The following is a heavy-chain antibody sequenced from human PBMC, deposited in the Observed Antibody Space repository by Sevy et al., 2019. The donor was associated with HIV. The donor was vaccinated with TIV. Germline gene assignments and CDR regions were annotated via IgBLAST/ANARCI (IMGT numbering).Heavy chain of an antibody. CDR1: EFTFSTYA. CDR3: ARDLTPPVDGSGTYPSYFDY. J-gene: IGHJ4*02. V-gene: IGHV3-21*01. CDR2: ISSLSRYI. D-gene: IGHD1-26*01. Sequence: GGSLRLSCAASEFTFSTYAMNWVRQAPGKGLEWVSSISSLSRYIYYAGSVKGRFTISSYNAKNSLYLQMNSLTAEDAAVYYCARDLTPPVDGSGTYPSYFDYWGQGTLVTVSS.